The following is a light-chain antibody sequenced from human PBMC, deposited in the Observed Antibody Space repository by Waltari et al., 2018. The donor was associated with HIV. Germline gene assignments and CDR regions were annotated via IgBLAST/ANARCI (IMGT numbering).Light chain of an antibody. CDR2: YFS. CDR1: SRDSGTYNY. CDR3: SSYTSSITPVV. J-gene: IGLJ2*01. V-gene: IGLV2-14*01. Sequence: QSALTQPASVSGAPGQSITITCTGTSRDSGTYNYVSGYQPHPGKAPKLMFYYFSNRPSGVSNRFSGSMSGNTASLTISGLQAEDEADYYCSSYTSSITPVVFGGGTKPTVL.